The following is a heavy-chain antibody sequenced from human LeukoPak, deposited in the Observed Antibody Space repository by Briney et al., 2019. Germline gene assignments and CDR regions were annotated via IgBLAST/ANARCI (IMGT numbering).Heavy chain of an antibody. CDR3: ARAGWGGTHDY. J-gene: IGHJ4*02. CDR2: IYYSGST. Sequence: PSETLSLTCTVSGGSISSYYWSWIRQPPGKGLEWIGYIYYSGSTNYNPSLKSRVTISVDTSKNQFSLKLSSVTAADTAVYYCARAGWGGTHDYWGQGTLVTVSS. D-gene: IGHD1-14*01. V-gene: IGHV4-59*01. CDR1: GGSISSYY.